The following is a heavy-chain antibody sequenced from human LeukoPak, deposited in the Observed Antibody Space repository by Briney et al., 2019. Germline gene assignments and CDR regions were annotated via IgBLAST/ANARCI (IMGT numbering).Heavy chain of an antibody. CDR1: GFTFSSYA. J-gene: IGHJ3*02. V-gene: IGHV3-23*01. Sequence: GGSLRLSCAASGFTFSSYAMGWVRQAPGKGLEWVSAISGSGGSTYYADSVEGRFTISRDNSKNTLYLQMNSLRAEDTAVYYCAKPSSSSWYRGAFDIWGQGTMVTVSS. CDR2: ISGSGGST. CDR3: AKPSSSSWYRGAFDI. D-gene: IGHD6-13*01.